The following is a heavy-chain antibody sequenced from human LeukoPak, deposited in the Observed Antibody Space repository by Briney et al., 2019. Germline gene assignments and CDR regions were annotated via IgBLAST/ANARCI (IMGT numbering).Heavy chain of an antibody. Sequence: SETLSLTCTVSGGSISSGDYYWSWIRQPPGKGLEWIGYIYFSGSTYYNPSLKSRVTISVDTPKNQFSLKLSSVTAADTAVYYCARDVRNWNYGRFDPWGQGTLVTVSS. V-gene: IGHV4-30-4*08. CDR1: GGSISSGDYY. CDR2: IYFSGST. D-gene: IGHD1-7*01. CDR3: ARDVRNWNYGRFDP. J-gene: IGHJ5*02.